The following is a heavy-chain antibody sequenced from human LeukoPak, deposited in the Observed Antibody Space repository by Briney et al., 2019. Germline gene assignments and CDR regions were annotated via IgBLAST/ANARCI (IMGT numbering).Heavy chain of an antibody. CDR2: IIPIFGTA. J-gene: IGHJ4*02. CDR1: GGTFSSYA. CDR3: ARGAIKGGNFDY. D-gene: IGHD2-15*01. Sequence: SVKVSCKASGGTFSSYAISWVRQAPGQGLEWMGGIIPIFGTANYAQKFQGRVTITADESTSTAYMELSSLRSEDTAVYYCARGAIKGGNFDYWGQGTLVTVSS. V-gene: IGHV1-69*13.